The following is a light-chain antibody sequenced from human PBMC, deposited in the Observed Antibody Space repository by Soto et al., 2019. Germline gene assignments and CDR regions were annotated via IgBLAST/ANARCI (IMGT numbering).Light chain of an antibody. CDR3: QSYDTSLSGWVI. Sequence: QSVLTQPPSVSGAPGQRVSISCTGSSSNIGARFDVHWYQQVAGAAPKLLIFDNKYRPSGVPARFSGSKSGTSASLVITGLQAEDEADYFCQSYDTSLSGWVIFGGGTKVTGL. J-gene: IGLJ2*01. CDR1: SSNIGARFD. V-gene: IGLV1-40*01. CDR2: DNK.